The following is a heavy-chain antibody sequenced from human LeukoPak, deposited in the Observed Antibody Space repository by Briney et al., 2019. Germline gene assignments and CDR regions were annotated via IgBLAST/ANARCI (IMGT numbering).Heavy chain of an antibody. CDR1: GFTFRSYW. J-gene: IGHJ4*02. CDR2: IKQDGSEK. V-gene: IGHV3-7*03. Sequence: GGSLRLSCAASGFTFRSYWMSWVRQAPGKGLEWVANIKQDGSEKYYVYSVKGRFTISRDNAKNSLYLQMNSLRAEDTAVYYCARGPEGAPWVDYWGQGTLVTVSS. CDR3: ARGPEGAPWVDY. D-gene: IGHD3-16*01.